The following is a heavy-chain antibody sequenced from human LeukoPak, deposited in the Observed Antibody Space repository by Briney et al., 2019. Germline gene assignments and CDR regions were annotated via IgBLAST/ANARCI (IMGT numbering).Heavy chain of an antibody. V-gene: IGHV3-30*02. Sequence: GGSLRLSCAASGFTFSSYGMHWVRQAPGKGLEWVAFIRYDGSNKYYADSVKGRFTISRDNSKNTLYLQMNSLRAEDTAVYYCARGLDGRTPYDCFDPWGQGTLVTVSS. D-gene: IGHD3-3*01. CDR3: ARGLDGRTPYDCFDP. CDR1: GFTFSSYG. J-gene: IGHJ5*02. CDR2: IRYDGSNK.